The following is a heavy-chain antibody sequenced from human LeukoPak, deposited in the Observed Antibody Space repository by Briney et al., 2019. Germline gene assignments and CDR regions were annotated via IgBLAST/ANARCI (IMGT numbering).Heavy chain of an antibody. J-gene: IGHJ6*02. CDR1: GYTLTSYD. D-gene: IGHD6-13*01. V-gene: IGHV1-8*01. CDR3: ARGISSSSWAYYYYGMDV. Sequence: ASVKVSCKASGYTLTSYDINWVRQATGQGLEWMGWMNPNSGNTGYAQKFQGRVTMTRNTSISTAYMELSSLRSEDTAVYYCARGISSSSWAYYYYGMDVWGQGTTVTVSS. CDR2: MNPNSGNT.